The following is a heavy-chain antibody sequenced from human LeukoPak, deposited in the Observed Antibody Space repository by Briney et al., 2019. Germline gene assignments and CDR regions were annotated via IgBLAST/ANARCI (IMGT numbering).Heavy chain of an antibody. V-gene: IGHV4-39*07. CDR2: IYYSGST. J-gene: IGHJ5*02. CDR3: ARDRTALAPFDP. D-gene: IGHD5-18*01. Sequence: KPGGSLRLSCAASGFTFSSYSMNWVRQAPGKGLEWIGSIYYSGSTYYNPSLKSRVTISVDTSKNQFSLKLSSVTAADTAVYYCARDRTALAPFDPWGQGTLVTVSS. CDR1: GFTFSSYS.